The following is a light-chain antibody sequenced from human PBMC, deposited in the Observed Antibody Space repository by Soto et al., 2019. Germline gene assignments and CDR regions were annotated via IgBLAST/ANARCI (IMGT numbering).Light chain of an antibody. J-gene: IGKJ5*01. CDR2: DAS. CDR1: QSVSSY. CDR3: QQRSSWPPIT. V-gene: IGKV3-11*01. Sequence: EIVLTQSPVTLSLSQGERATLSCRASQSVSSYLAWYQQKPGQAPRLLIYDASNRATGIPARFSGGGSGTDFTLTIDNLEPEDFAIYYCQQRSSWPPITFGQGTRLEIK.